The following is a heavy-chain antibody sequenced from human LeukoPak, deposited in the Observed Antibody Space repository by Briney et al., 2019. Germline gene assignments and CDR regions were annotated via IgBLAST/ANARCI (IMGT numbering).Heavy chain of an antibody. D-gene: IGHD2-8*01. Sequence: SETLSLTCAVYGGSFSGYYRTWIRQPPGKGLEWIGEIIHSGATNYSPSLKSRLTVTVDTSKNHFSLKLTSVTAADTAVYYCARGTVLMGYASFDYWGQGTLVTVSS. V-gene: IGHV4-34*01. J-gene: IGHJ4*02. CDR3: ARGTVLMGYASFDY. CDR2: IIHSGAT. CDR1: GGSFSGYY.